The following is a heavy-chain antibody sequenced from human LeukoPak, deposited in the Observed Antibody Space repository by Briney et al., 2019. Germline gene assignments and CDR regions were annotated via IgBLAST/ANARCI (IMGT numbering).Heavy chain of an antibody. Sequence: GGSLRLSCAASGFTFSSYSMNWVRQAPGKGLEWVSYISSSSSTIYYADSVKGRFTISRDNAKNSLYLQMNSLRAEDTAVYYCARGRYYYDSSGYGKEFDYWGQGTLVTVSS. D-gene: IGHD3-22*01. V-gene: IGHV3-48*04. CDR3: ARGRYYYDSSGYGKEFDY. J-gene: IGHJ4*02. CDR1: GFTFSSYS. CDR2: ISSSSSTI.